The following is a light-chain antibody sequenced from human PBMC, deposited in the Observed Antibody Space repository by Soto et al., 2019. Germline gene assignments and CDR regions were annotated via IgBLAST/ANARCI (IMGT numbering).Light chain of an antibody. CDR1: QSVSSD. Sequence: EIVLTQSPATLSLSPGETATLSCRASQSVSSDLAWYQQKPGQAPRLLIYDASNRATGIPARFSGSGSGTDFTLTISSLEPEDFAVYYCQKRRNWPLAFGGGTKVEIK. CDR2: DAS. J-gene: IGKJ4*02. V-gene: IGKV3-11*01. CDR3: QKRRNWPLA.